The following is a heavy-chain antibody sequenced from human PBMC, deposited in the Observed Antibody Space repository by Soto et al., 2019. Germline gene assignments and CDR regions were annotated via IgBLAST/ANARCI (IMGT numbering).Heavy chain of an antibody. CDR3: ARTRRSGRVHHRFYCGMVG. CDR2: IDWDDGK. V-gene: IGHV2-70*01. D-gene: IGHD1-26*01. Sequence: SGPTLVNPTQTLTLTCSFSGFSLTTHGVCVSWIRQPPGKALEWLALIDWDDGKYYNTSLKTRLTISKDNSKNQVVLTLANVDPLDTATYFCARTRRSGRVHHRFYCGMVGWGQGTTVTVSS. CDR1: GFSLTTHGVC. J-gene: IGHJ6*02.